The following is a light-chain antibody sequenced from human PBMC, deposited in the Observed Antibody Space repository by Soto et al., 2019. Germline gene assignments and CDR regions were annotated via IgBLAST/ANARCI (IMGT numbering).Light chain of an antibody. CDR3: QHYGGVWT. J-gene: IGKJ1*01. V-gene: IGKV1-5*01. CDR2: DAS. CDR1: QSISSW. Sequence: DIPMTASGGTRSASVGDRVSVPCRASQSISSWLAWYQQKPGKAPKLLIYDASALPRGVPSRFSGSGSATEFILTISSLQPDDFATYHCQHYGGVWTFGQGTKVDIK.